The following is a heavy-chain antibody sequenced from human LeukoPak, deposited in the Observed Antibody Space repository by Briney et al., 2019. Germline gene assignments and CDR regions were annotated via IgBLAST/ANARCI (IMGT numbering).Heavy chain of an antibody. CDR3: AKDYCSSTSCHYYYYGMDV. CDR2: ISGSGGST. Sequence: PGGSLRLPCAASGFTFSSYAMSWVRQAPGKGLEWVSAISGSGGSTYYADSVKGRFTISGDNSKNTLYLQMNSLRAEDTAVYYCAKDYCSSTSCHYYYYGMDVWGKGTTVTVSS. CDR1: GFTFSSYA. J-gene: IGHJ6*04. D-gene: IGHD2-2*01. V-gene: IGHV3-23*01.